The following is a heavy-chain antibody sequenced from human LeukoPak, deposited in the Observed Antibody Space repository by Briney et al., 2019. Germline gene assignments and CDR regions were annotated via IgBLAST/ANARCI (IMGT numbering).Heavy chain of an antibody. Sequence: SETLSLTCTVSGGSISSGGYYWSWIRQPPGKGLEWIGYIYHSGSTYYNPSLKSRVTISVDTSKNQFSLKLSSVTAADTAAYYCARGAVAGPFYYGMDVWGQGTTVTVSS. CDR3: ARGAVAGPFYYGMDV. J-gene: IGHJ6*02. V-gene: IGHV4-30-2*01. CDR2: IYHSGST. CDR1: GGSISSGGYY. D-gene: IGHD6-19*01.